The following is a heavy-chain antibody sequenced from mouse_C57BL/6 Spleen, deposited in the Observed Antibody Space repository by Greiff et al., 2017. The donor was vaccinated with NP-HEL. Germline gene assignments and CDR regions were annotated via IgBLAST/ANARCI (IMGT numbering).Heavy chain of an antibody. CDR2: INPNNGGT. CDR1: GYTFTDYN. D-gene: IGHD1-1*01. V-gene: IGHV1-18*01. Sequence: VQLKESGPELVKPGASVKIPCKASGYTFTDYNMDWVKQSHGKSLEWIGDINPNNGGTIYNQKFKGKATLTVDKSSSTAYMELRSLTSEDTAVYYCAREGLLRAWYFDVWGTGTTVTVSS. CDR3: AREGLLRAWYFDV. J-gene: IGHJ1*03.